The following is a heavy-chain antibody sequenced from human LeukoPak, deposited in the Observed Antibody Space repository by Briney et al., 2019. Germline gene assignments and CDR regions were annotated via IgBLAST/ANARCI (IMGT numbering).Heavy chain of an antibody. V-gene: IGHV3-48*03. Sequence: GGSLRLSCAASGFTFSSYEMNWVRQAPGKGLEWVSYISSSGSTIYYADSVKGRFTISRDNAKNSLYLQMNSLRAEDTALYYCARGGCSGGSCYSHYLYYYMDVWGKGTTVTVSS. CDR3: ARGGCSGGSCYSHYLYYYMDV. D-gene: IGHD2-15*01. J-gene: IGHJ6*03. CDR2: ISSSGSTI. CDR1: GFTFSSYE.